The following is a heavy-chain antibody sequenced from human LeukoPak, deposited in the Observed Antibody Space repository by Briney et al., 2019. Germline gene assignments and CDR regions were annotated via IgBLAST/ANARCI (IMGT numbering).Heavy chain of an antibody. D-gene: IGHD3-10*01. V-gene: IGHV4-4*07. Sequence: SETLSLTCTVPGGSISSYYWSWIRQPAGKGLEWIGRIYTSGSTNYNPSLKSRVTMSVDTSKNQFSLKLSSVTAADTAVYYCARELAVRGVIIGFDYWGQGTLVTVSS. CDR2: IYTSGST. CDR3: ARELAVRGVIIGFDY. CDR1: GGSISSYY. J-gene: IGHJ4*02.